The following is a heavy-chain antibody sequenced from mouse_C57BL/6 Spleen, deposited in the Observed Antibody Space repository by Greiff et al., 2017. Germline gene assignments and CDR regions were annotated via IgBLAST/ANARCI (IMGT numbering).Heavy chain of an antibody. CDR3: ARGRDTTVVEGPWFAY. D-gene: IGHD1-1*01. Sequence: QVQLQQPGAELVRPGSSVKLSCKASGYTFTSYWMHWVKQRPIQGLEWIGNIDPSDSETHYNQKFKDKATLTVDKSSSTAYMQLSSLTSEDSAVYYCARGRDTTVVEGPWFAYWGQGTLVTVSA. CDR1: GYTFTSYW. V-gene: IGHV1-52*01. J-gene: IGHJ3*01. CDR2: IDPSDSET.